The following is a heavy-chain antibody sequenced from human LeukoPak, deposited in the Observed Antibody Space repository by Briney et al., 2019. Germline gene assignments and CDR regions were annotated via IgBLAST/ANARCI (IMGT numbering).Heavy chain of an antibody. V-gene: IGHV4-39*07. CDR1: GGSISSSSYY. CDR3: ARARSRPLWGFNGGGAFDI. D-gene: IGHD3-16*01. J-gene: IGHJ3*02. Sequence: SETLSLTCTVSGGSISSSSYYWGWIRQPPGKGLEWIGSIYYSGSTYYNPSLKSRVTISVDTSKNQFSLKLSSVTAADTAVYYCARARSRPLWGFNGGGAFDIWGRGTMVTVSS. CDR2: IYYSGST.